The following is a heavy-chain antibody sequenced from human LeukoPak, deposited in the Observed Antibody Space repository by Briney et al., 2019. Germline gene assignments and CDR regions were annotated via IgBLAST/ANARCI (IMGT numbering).Heavy chain of an antibody. CDR2: IIPIFGTA. CDR1: GGTFGSYA. V-gene: IGHV1-69*13. CDR3: ARAREGMTTIDY. J-gene: IGHJ4*02. D-gene: IGHD4-17*01. Sequence: SVKVSCKASGGTFGSYAISWVRQAPGQGLEWMGGIIPIFGTANYAQKFQGRVTITADESTSTAYMELSSLRSEDTAVYYCARAREGMTTIDYWGQGTLVTVSS.